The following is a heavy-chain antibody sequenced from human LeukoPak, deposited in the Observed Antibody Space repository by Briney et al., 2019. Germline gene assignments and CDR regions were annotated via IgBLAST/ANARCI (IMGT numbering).Heavy chain of an antibody. CDR2: IDYNDGV. J-gene: IGHJ3*02. V-gene: IGHV3-9*01. CDR3: VKDRNSRDLDSLDI. Sequence: TGGSLRLSCAASGFTFHDYAMHWVRQAPGKGLEWVSGIDYNDGVDYADSVKGRFTISRDNAKNSLYLQMNSLSAEDTAFYYCVKDRNSRDLDSLDIWGQGTMVTVSS. D-gene: IGHD4-23*01. CDR1: GFTFHDYA.